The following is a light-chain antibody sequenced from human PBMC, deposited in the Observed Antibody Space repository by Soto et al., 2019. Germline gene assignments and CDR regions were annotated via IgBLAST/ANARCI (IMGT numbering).Light chain of an antibody. J-gene: IGKJ1*01. Sequence: DIVITHSPLSVPVTPVDPASISCRARQIVLHSNGYNYLDWYLQKPGQSPQLLIYLGSNRASGVPDRFSGSGSGTDFTLKISRVEAEDVGVYYCMQPLQSWTFGQGTKVDI. V-gene: IGKV2-28*01. CDR3: MQPLQSWT. CDR1: QIVLHSNGYNY. CDR2: LGS.